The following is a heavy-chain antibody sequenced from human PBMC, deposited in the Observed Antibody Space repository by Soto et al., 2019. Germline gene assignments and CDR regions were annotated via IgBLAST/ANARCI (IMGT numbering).Heavy chain of an antibody. J-gene: IGHJ5*02. Sequence: GGSLRLSCAASGLTFSTSAMHWVRQAPGKGLEWVAMISHDGSHEYYGDSVKGRFSVSRDNSHNILHLQMNSLRIEDTAVYFCARNTDHRLVRGWLEPWGQGTLGTVSS. CDR3: ARNTDHRLVRGWLEP. D-gene: IGHD3-10*01. CDR2: ISHDGSHE. V-gene: IGHV3-30-3*01. CDR1: GLTFSTSA.